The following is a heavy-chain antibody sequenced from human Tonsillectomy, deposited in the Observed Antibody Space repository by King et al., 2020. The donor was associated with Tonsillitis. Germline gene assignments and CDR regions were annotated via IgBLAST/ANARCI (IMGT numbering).Heavy chain of an antibody. CDR3: ARVPGMIRGVKFDY. Sequence: QLVQSGGGLVKPGGSMRLSCAASGLSVNTYDMNWVREAPGTWLEWFLCISSSIRYIYYADSVKWRFTISRDNAKNSLYLQMNSLRVEDTAVYYCARVPGMIRGVKFDYWGQGTLVTVSS. V-gene: IGHV3-21*01. D-gene: IGHD3-10*01. CDR2: ISSSIRYI. J-gene: IGHJ4*02. CDR1: GLSVNTYD.